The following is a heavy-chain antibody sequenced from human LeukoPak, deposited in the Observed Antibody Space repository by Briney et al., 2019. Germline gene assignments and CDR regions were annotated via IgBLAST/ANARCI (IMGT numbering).Heavy chain of an antibody. CDR1: GDTVSSDSAA. Sequence: SQTLSLTCAISGDTVSSDSAAWNWIRQSPSRGLEWLGRTYYRSKWYNDYVISVTSRITITPDTSKNQFSLQLNSVTPEDTAVYYCAREGPAFDIWGQGTMVTISS. CDR2: TYYRSKWYN. CDR3: AREGPAFDI. V-gene: IGHV6-1*01. J-gene: IGHJ3*02.